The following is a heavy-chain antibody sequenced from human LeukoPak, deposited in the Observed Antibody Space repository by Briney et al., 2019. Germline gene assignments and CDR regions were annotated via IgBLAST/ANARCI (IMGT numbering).Heavy chain of an antibody. V-gene: IGHV4-4*07. CDR2: IYTGGST. CDR3: AKDSAPDCSSTSCYPRYYYYYYYMDV. D-gene: IGHD2-2*01. Sequence: PSETLSLTCTVSGGSINSYFWTWIRQPAGKGLEWIGRIYTGGSTNYNPSLKSRVTMSVDTSKNQFSLKLSSVTAADTAVYYCAKDSAPDCSSTSCYPRYYYYYYYMDVWGKGTTITVSS. CDR1: GGSINSYF. J-gene: IGHJ6*03.